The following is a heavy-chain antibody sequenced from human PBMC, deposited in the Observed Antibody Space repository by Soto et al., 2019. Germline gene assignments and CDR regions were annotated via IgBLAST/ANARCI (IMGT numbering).Heavy chain of an antibody. CDR3: ARRRDYYYGMDV. V-gene: IGHV4-59*12. CDR1: GGSISSYY. Sequence: PSETLSLTXTVSGGSISSYYWSWIRQPPGKGLEWIGYIYYSGSTNYNPSLKSRVTISVDTSKNQFSLKLSSVTAADTAVYYCARRRDYYYGMDVWGQGTTVTVSS. J-gene: IGHJ6*02. CDR2: IYYSGST.